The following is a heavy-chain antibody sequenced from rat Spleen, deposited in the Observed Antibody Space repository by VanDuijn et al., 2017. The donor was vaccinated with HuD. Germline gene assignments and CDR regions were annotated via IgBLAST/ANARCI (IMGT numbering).Heavy chain of an antibody. Sequence: EVQLVESGGGLVQPGRSLKLSCVASGFTFNNYWMTWIRQAPGKGLEWVASIPNGGPNTYYRDSVKGRFTISRDNAKSSLYLQMNNLRSEDTAIYYCTRGDSNRGFDYWGQGVMVTVSS. CDR2: IPNGGPNT. CDR3: TRGDSNRGFDY. J-gene: IGHJ2*01. CDR1: GFTFNNYW. V-gene: IGHV5-31*01.